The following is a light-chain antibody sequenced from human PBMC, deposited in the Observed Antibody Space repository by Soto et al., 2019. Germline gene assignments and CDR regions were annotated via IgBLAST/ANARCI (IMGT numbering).Light chain of an antibody. CDR1: QSVSSY. J-gene: IGKJ1*01. CDR3: QQYGGSPRT. Sequence: EIVLTQSPATLSLSPGERATLSCRASQSVSSYLVWYQQKPGQAPRLLIYGASNRATGIPDRFSGSGSGTDFTLTISKLEPEDFAVYHCQQYGGSPRTFGQGTKVELK. V-gene: IGKV3-20*01. CDR2: GAS.